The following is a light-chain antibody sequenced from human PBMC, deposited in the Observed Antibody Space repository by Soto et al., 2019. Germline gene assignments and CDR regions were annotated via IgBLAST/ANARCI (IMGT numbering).Light chain of an antibody. J-gene: IGKJ5*01. CDR3: HQYDNWPKT. CDR2: GAS. Sequence: TQSPGTLSTSPCETTTLSCRASQSVSSNLAWYQQKPGQAPRLLIYGASTRATGIPARFSGSGSGTEFTLTISSLQSEDFAVYYCHQYDNWPKTFGEGTRREI. CDR1: QSVSSN. V-gene: IGKV3-15*01.